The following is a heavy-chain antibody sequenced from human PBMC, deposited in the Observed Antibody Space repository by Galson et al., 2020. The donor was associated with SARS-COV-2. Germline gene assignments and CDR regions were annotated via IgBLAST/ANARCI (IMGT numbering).Heavy chain of an antibody. Sequence: GGPLRLSCAAPGFTFRSYGTHWVGQAPGKGLEWVAVISYDGSNKYYADPVKGRFTISRDNSKNTLYLQMNSLRAEDTAVYYCATVSMIVVAYDAFDIWGQGTMVTVSS. V-gene: IGHV3-30*03. CDR1: GFTFRSYG. D-gene: IGHD3-22*01. J-gene: IGHJ3*02. CDR2: ISYDGSNK. CDR3: ATVSMIVVAYDAFDI.